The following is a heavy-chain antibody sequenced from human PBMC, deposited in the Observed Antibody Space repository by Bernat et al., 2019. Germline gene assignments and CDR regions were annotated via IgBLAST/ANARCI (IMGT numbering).Heavy chain of an antibody. Sequence: QVQLQQWGAGLLKPSETLSLTCAVYGGSFSGYYWSWIRQPPGRGLEWIGEINHSGSTNYNPSLKSRVTISVDTSKKQFSLKLRSVTAADTTVYYCARRSSGWYRCWFDPWGQGTLVTVSS. J-gene: IGHJ5*02. CDR1: GGSFSGYY. V-gene: IGHV4-34*01. CDR2: INHSGST. D-gene: IGHD6-19*01. CDR3: ARRSSGWYRCWFDP.